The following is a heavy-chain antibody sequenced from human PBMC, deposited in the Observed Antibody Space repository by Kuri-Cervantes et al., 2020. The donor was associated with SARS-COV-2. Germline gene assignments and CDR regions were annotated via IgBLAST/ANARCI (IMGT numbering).Heavy chain of an antibody. CDR1: GFTFDSYS. J-gene: IGHJ4*02. Sequence: LSLTCAASGFTFDSYSMTWVRQAPGKGLEWVSSITGGGAYISYADSVKGRFTISRDNSKNTLYLQMNSLRAEDTAVYYCAKGGYSYGYAGHFDHWGQGTLVTVSS. D-gene: IGHD5-18*01. V-gene: IGHV3-21*01. CDR2: ITGGGAYI. CDR3: AKGGYSYGYAGHFDH.